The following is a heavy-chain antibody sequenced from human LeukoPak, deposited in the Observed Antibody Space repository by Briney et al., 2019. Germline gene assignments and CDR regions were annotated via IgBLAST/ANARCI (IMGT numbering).Heavy chain of an antibody. CDR1: GFTFSSYW. Sequence: GGSLRLSCAASGFTFSSYWMSWARQAPGKGLEWVANIKQDGSEKYYVDSVKGRFTISRDNAKNSLYLQMNSLRAEDTAVYYCPRLRSSCSGSFDYWGQGTLVTVS. CDR3: PRLRSSCSGSFDY. J-gene: IGHJ4*02. V-gene: IGHV3-7*01. D-gene: IGHD6-13*01. CDR2: IKQDGSEK.